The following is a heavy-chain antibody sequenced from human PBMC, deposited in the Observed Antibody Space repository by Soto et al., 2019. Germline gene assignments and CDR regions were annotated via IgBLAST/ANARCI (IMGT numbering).Heavy chain of an antibody. J-gene: IGHJ5*02. D-gene: IGHD6-13*01. V-gene: IGHV3-43*02. CDR1: GFTFDDYA. CDR2: ISWDGGST. Sequence: EVQLVESGGGLVQPGRSLRLSCAASGFTFDDYAMHWVRQAPGKGLEWVSGISWDGGSTYYADSVKGRFTISRDNSKNSLYLQMNSLRTEDTALYYCAKSVERQQLGTGLWFDPWGQGTLVTVSS. CDR3: AKSVERQQLGTGLWFDP.